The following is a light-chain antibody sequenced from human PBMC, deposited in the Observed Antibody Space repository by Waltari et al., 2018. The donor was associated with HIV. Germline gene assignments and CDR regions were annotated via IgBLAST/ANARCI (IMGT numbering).Light chain of an antibody. CDR2: RND. Sequence: QSVLTQTPSASRAPGQRILMSCSGTNSNVGNNFVSWFLQGSGGAPKLVIYRNDQRPSGVPARFSAAKSGSTASLAIARLLSDDEAEYFCASWDDNLNHWVFGGGTKLTV. J-gene: IGLJ3*02. CDR1: NSNVGNNF. CDR3: ASWDDNLNHWV. V-gene: IGLV1-47*01.